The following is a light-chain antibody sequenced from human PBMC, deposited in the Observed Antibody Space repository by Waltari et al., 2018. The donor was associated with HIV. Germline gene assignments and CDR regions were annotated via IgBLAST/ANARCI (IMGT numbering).Light chain of an antibody. CDR3: QQANSLPLT. CDR2: AAS. Sequence: DIQLTQSPSSVSASVRDTVPVTCRASQDISNSLAWSRQKPGKAPELLIFAASTLQSGVSSRFSGRGSGTIFTLTINTLQTEDFATYYCQQANSLPLTFGGGTKVAI. CDR1: QDISNS. V-gene: IGKV1-12*01. J-gene: IGKJ4*01.